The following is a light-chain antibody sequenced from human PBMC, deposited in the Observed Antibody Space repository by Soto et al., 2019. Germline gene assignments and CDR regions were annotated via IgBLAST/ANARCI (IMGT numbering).Light chain of an antibody. Sequence: QSVLTQPPSVSEAPRQRVTISCSGSSSNIGNNAVNWYQQLPGKAPKLLIFYDDLLPSGVSDRFSGSKSGTSASLAISGLQPEDEADYYCAAWDDTLNGVVFGGGIKLTVL. CDR3: AAWDDTLNGVV. CDR1: SSNIGNNA. J-gene: IGLJ2*01. V-gene: IGLV1-36*01. CDR2: YDD.